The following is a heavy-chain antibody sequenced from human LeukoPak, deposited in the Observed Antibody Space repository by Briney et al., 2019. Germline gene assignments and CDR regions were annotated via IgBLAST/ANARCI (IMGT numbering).Heavy chain of an antibody. D-gene: IGHD2-15*01. CDR1: GDSVSSNSAA. CDR2: TYYRSKWYN. J-gene: IGHJ5*02. CDR3: ARARGYCSGGSCYSSWFDP. V-gene: IGHV6-1*01. Sequence: SQTLSLTCAISGDSVSSNSAAWNWIRQSPSRGLEWLGRTYYRSKWYNDYAVSVKSRITINPDTSKNQFSLQLNSVTPEDTAVYYCARARGYCSGGSCYSSWFDPWGQGTLVTVSS.